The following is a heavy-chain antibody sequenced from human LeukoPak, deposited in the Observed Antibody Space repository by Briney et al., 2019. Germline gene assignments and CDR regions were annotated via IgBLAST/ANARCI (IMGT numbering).Heavy chain of an antibody. CDR3: ASYGSGTYGHTFYYYYAMDV. D-gene: IGHD3-10*01. V-gene: IGHV1-2*02. CDR1: GYTFNAYY. J-gene: IGHJ6*02. Sequence: ASVKVSCKASGYTFNAYYIHWVRQPPGQGLEWMGWINPNSGDAKLAQKFRGRVTMTRDTSISTADMELSRLTPDDTAVYYCASYGSGTYGHTFYYYYAMDVWGQGTTVTVSS. CDR2: INPNSGDA.